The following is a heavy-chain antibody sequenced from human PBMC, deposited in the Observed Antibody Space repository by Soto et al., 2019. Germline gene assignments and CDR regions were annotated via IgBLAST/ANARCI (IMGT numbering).Heavy chain of an antibody. CDR2: ISGDGSSI. CDR3: ARVAVGDLVH. J-gene: IGHJ4*02. V-gene: IGHV3-74*01. Sequence: ELQLVESGGGLVQPGGSLRLSCAGSGFTFSSYWMHWVRQAPGKGLGWVSRISGDGSSIRYADSVKGRFTISRDNAKNTVYLQMNSLGPEDTSVYYCARVAVGDLVHWGQGTLVTVSS. D-gene: IGHD3-10*01. CDR1: GFTFSSYW.